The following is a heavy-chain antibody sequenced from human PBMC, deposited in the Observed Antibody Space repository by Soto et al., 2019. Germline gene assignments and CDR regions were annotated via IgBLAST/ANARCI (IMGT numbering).Heavy chain of an antibody. V-gene: IGHV4-4*02. J-gene: IGHJ4*02. CDR2: IYHSGSA. Sequence: SETLSLTCAVSRGSVSSNNWWNWVRQSPGRGLEWIGEIYHSGSAYYSSSLESRVTMSLDKSENQFSLKLTSVTAADTAVYYCVRGGGYFFDFWGQGTLVTVSS. CDR3: VRGGGYFFDF. D-gene: IGHD3-3*01. CDR1: RGSVSSNNW.